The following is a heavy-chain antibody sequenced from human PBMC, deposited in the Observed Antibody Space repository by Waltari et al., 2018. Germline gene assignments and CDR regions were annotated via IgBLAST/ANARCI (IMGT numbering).Heavy chain of an antibody. J-gene: IGHJ4*02. CDR1: GLSFRNYW. D-gene: IGHD6-13*01. CDR3: TRGGRDSSWYWRD. Sequence: EVQLVESGGGLAQPGGSLSLSCAASGLSFRNYWMTWVRQASGKGPEWVANIKQDGSEKFYLDSVKGRFTISRDNAKSSLYLQMNNLRVEDTAVYYCTRGGRDSSWYWRDWGQGTLVTVSS. V-gene: IGHV3-7*01. CDR2: IKQDGSEK.